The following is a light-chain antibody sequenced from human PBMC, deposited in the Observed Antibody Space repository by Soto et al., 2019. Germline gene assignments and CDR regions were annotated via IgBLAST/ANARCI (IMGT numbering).Light chain of an antibody. CDR1: SSDVGGYNY. V-gene: IGLV2-14*01. CDR3: SSYTSSSTLV. CDR2: EVG. J-gene: IGLJ1*01. Sequence: QSALTQPASVSGSPGQSITISCTGTSSDVGGYNYVSWYQQHPGKAPKIMIYEVGHRPSGVSNRFSGSKSGYTASLTISGLQAEDEADYYCSSYTSSSTLVFGTGTKLTAL.